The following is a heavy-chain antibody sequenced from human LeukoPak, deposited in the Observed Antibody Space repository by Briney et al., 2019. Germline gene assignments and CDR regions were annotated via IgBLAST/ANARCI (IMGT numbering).Heavy chain of an antibody. CDR2: ISAYNGNT. CDR1: GYTFTSYG. D-gene: IGHD1-1*01. Sequence: ASVNVSCKASGYTFTSYGISWVRQAPGQGLEWMGWISAYNGNTNYAQKLQGRVTMTTDTSTSTAYMELRSLRSDDTAVYYCARDQVQLERRGLRRYGWFDPWGQGTLVTVSS. J-gene: IGHJ5*02. V-gene: IGHV1-18*01. CDR3: ARDQVQLERRGLRRYGWFDP.